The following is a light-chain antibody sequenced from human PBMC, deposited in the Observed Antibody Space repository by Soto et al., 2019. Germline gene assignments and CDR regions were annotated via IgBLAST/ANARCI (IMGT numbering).Light chain of an antibody. CDR2: GAS. CDR1: QSVSSN. J-gene: IGKJ4*01. Sequence: EIVMTQSPATLSVSPGERATLSCRASQSVSSNLAWYQQKPGQAPRLLIYGASTRATGTPVRFSGSGSGTEFTLTISSLQSEDVAVYYCQQYNNWPPLTFGGGTKVEIK. V-gene: IGKV3-15*01. CDR3: QQYNNWPPLT.